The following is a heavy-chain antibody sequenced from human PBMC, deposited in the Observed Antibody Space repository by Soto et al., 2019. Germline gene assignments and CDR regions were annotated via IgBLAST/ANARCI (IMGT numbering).Heavy chain of an antibody. Sequence: PSETLSLTCAVYGGSFSGYYWSWIRQPPGKGLEWIGEINHSGSTNYNPSLKSRVTISVDTSKNQFSLKLSSVTAADTAVYYCVRGRESSSWAAFDYWGQGTLVTVSS. D-gene: IGHD6-13*01. CDR1: GGSFSGYY. J-gene: IGHJ4*02. CDR2: INHSGST. CDR3: VRGRESSSWAAFDY. V-gene: IGHV4-34*01.